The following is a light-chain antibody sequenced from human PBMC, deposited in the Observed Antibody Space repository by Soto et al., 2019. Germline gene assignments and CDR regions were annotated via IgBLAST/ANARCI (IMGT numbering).Light chain of an antibody. J-gene: IGKJ1*01. Sequence: EIVLTQSPGTLSLSPGARATLSCRASQSVSGSYLAWYQQKPGQAPRLLISGASSRATGIPDRFSGSGSGPDFTLTISRLEPEDFAIYYCHHSGTFGQGTKVEIK. CDR2: GAS. V-gene: IGKV3-20*01. CDR1: QSVSGSY. CDR3: HHSGT.